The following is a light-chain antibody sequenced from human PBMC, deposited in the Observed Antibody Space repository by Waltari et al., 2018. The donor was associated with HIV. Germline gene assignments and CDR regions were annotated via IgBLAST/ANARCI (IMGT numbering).Light chain of an antibody. V-gene: IGKV3-15*01. J-gene: IGKJ3*01. CDR1: QNVNRN. CDR3: QQYNNWPPLFT. CDR2: ATS. Sequence: MVMTQSPATLSVSPGGRATLSCRASQNVNRNLAWYQQIPGQAPRLLIYATSTRAPGVPARFSGSGSGTEFTLTISSLQSEDFAVYYCQQYNNWPPLFTFGPGTKVDIK.